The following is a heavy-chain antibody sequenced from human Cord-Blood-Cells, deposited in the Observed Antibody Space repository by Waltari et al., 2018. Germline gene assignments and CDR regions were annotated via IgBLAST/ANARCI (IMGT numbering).Heavy chain of an antibody. D-gene: IGHD2-15*01. CDR2: IYYSGST. CDR3: ARREVVAAFDY. V-gene: IGHV4-39*01. J-gene: IGHJ4*02. CDR1: GGSTSSSSSS. Sequence: QLQLQESGPGLVTPSETLSLTCTVPGGSTSSSSSSWAWIRQPPGKGLEWIGSIYYSGSTYYNPSLKSRVTISVDTSKNQFSLKLSSVTAADTAVYYCARREVVAAFDYWGQGTLVTVSS.